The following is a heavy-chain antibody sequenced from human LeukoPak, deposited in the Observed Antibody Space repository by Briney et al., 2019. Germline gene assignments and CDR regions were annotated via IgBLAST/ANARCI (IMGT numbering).Heavy chain of an antibody. V-gene: IGHV3-74*01. CDR2: INSDGSIT. J-gene: IGHJ4*02. CDR1: GFTFSSYA. CDR3: AKIDAY. Sequence: PGGSLRLSCAASGFTFSSYAMSWVRQAPGKGLVWVSRINSDGSITNYADSVKGRFTISRDNAKNTLYLQMSSLRAEDTAVYYCAKIDAYWGQGTLVTVSS.